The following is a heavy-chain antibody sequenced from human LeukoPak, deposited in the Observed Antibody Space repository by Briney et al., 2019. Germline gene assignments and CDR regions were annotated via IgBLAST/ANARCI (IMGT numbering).Heavy chain of an antibody. V-gene: IGHV3-30*18. Sequence: GSLRLSCVASGFSFSSSGMHWVRQAPGKGLEWVTVISYGGNIKYYTDSVKGRFTISRDNSKNTLYLQMNSLRAEDTAVYYCAKEGQLWPTDAFDIWGQGTMVTVSS. J-gene: IGHJ3*02. CDR3: AKEGQLWPTDAFDI. D-gene: IGHD5-18*01. CDR2: ISYGGNIK. CDR1: GFSFSSSG.